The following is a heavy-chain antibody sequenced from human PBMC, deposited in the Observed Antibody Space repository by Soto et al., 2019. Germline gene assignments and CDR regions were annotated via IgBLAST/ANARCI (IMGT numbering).Heavy chain of an antibody. Sequence: ASVKVSCKASGYTFTSYGISWVRQAPGQGLEWMGWISAYNGNTNYAQKLQGRVTMTTDTSTSTAYMELSRLRSDDTAVYYCARDSYDILTGYYNPNHFDYWGQGTLVTVSS. J-gene: IGHJ4*02. CDR2: ISAYNGNT. D-gene: IGHD3-9*01. V-gene: IGHV1-18*01. CDR3: ARDSYDILTGYYNPNHFDY. CDR1: GYTFTSYG.